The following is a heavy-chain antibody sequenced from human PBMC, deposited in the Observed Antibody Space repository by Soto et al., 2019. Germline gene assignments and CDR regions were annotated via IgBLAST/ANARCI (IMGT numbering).Heavy chain of an antibody. J-gene: IGHJ6*03. CDR3: ARDRIAVAAYYYYYYMDV. CDR1: GYTFTSYG. CDR2: ISAYNGNT. Sequence: QVQLVQSGAEVKKPGASVKVSCKASGYTFTSYGISWVRQAPGQGLEWMGWISAYNGNTKYAQKLQGRVTMTTDTSTSTAYMELRSLRSDDTAVYYCARDRIAVAAYYYYYYMDVWGKGTTVTVSS. D-gene: IGHD6-19*01. V-gene: IGHV1-18*01.